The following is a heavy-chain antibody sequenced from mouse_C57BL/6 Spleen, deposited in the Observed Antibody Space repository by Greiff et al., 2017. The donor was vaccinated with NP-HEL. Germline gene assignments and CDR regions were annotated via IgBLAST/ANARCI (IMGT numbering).Heavy chain of an antibody. CDR1: GYSITSGYV. J-gene: IGHJ4*01. CDR2: ISYSGST. V-gene: IGHV3-1*01. Sequence: EVKLMESGPGMVKPSQSLSLTCTVTGYSITSGYVWHWIRHFPGNKLEWMGYISYSGSTNYNPTLKSRISITHDTSKNHFFLKLKSVNTEDTATYYCAREGISYAMDYWGQGTSVTVSS. CDR3: AREGISYAMDY.